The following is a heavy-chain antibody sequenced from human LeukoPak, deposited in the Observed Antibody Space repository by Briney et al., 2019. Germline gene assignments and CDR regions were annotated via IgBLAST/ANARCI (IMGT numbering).Heavy chain of an antibody. J-gene: IGHJ6*03. CDR1: GGSFSGHY. V-gene: IGHV4-34*01. Sequence: SETLSLTCDVYGGSFSGHYWAWFRQPPGKGLEWVGEVLHTGTTNYNPSLKSRVTISVDTSKNQFSLKLSSVTAADTAVYYCARGRYCSSTSCYVYYYYYMDVWGTGTTVTVSS. D-gene: IGHD2-2*01. CDR3: ARGRYCSSTSCYVYYYYYMDV. CDR2: VLHTGTT.